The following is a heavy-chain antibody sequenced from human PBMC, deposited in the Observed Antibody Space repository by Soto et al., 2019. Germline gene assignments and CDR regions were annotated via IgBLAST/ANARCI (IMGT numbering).Heavy chain of an antibody. CDR2: IDPTDSYT. D-gene: IGHD5-12*01. J-gene: IGHJ6*02. CDR1: GYNFASYW. V-gene: IGHV5-10-1*01. Sequence: GESLKISCKGSGYNFASYWINWVRQVPGKGLEWMGRIDPTDSYTNYNPSFEGHVTLSADKSISTVYLQWSSLRASDTATYLCARRLPGARNGYNTYNFHGLDVWGQGTTVTVSS. CDR3: ARRLPGARNGYNTYNFHGLDV.